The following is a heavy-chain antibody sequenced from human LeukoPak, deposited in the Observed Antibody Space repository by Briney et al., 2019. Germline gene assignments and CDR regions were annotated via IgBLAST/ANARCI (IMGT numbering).Heavy chain of an antibody. D-gene: IGHD1-1*01. Sequence: ASVKVSCKASGYTFTSYDISWVRQAPGQGLEWMGWITPYNGNTNYAHNLRDRVTMTTDTSTSTAYMELRSLRSDDTAVYYCARGGETYNWNVLNFDYWGQGTLVTVSS. V-gene: IGHV1-18*01. J-gene: IGHJ4*02. CDR3: ARGGETYNWNVLNFDY. CDR1: GYTFTSYD. CDR2: ITPYNGNT.